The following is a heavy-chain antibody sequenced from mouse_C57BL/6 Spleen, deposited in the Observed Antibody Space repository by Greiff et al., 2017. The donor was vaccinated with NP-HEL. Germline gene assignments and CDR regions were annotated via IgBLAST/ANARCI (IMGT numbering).Heavy chain of an antibody. V-gene: IGHV1-64*01. J-gene: IGHJ2*01. CDR1: GYTFTSYW. CDR2: IHPNSGST. CDR3: ASITVVTDYFDY. D-gene: IGHD1-1*01. Sequence: QVQLQQSGAELVKPGASVKLTCKASGYTFTSYWMHWVKQRPGQGLEWIGMIHPNSGSTNYNEKFKSKATLTVDKSSSTAYMQLSSLTSEDSAVYYCASITVVTDYFDYWGQGTTLTVSS.